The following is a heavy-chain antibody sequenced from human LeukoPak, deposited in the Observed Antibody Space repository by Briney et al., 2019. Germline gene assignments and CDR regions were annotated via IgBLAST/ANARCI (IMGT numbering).Heavy chain of an antibody. CDR2: ISGSAHKI. D-gene: IGHD5-18*01. CDR3: AGRLTGYSSGYIH. Sequence: GGSLRLSCVASGITFNNYAVSWGRQAPEKGLYWVSVISGSAHKIRYADSVKGRFTISRDNSENIVYLQMNNLRVEDTAVYYCAGRLTGYSSGYIHWGQGTLVTVSS. J-gene: IGHJ4*02. CDR1: GITFNNYA. V-gene: IGHV3-23*01.